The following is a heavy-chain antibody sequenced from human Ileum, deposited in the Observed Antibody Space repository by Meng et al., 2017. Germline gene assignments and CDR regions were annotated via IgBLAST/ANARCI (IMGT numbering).Heavy chain of an antibody. CDR1: GYSISSGYY. V-gene: IGHV4-38-2*02. CDR2: IYHSGST. Sequence: GSLRLSCTVSGYSISSGYYWGWIRQPPGKGLEWIGSIYHSGSTYYNPSLKSRVTISVDTSKNQFSLKLSSVTAADTAVYYCARLTTVIDYWGQGTLVT. J-gene: IGHJ4*02. D-gene: IGHD4-17*01. CDR3: ARLTTVIDY.